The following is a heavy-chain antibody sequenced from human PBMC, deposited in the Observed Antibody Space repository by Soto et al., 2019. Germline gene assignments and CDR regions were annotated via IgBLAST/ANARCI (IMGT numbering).Heavy chain of an antibody. Sequence: GGSLRLSCAASGFTFRSYAMCWVRQAPGKGLEWVSTISATGGGTYYADSVKGRFTISRDNSKNTLFLEMNSLRAEDTAVYYCASGIGITFGGVTREFDYWGQGTLVTVSS. V-gene: IGHV3-23*01. J-gene: IGHJ4*02. CDR1: GFTFRSYA. CDR3: ASGIGITFGGVTREFDY. D-gene: IGHD3-16*01. CDR2: ISATGGGT.